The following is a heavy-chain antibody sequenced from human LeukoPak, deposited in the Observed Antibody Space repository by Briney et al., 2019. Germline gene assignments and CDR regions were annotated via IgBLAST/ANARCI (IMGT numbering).Heavy chain of an antibody. CDR1: GGSFSGYY. Sequence: PSETLSLTCAVYGGSFSGYYWSWIRQPPGKGLEWIGEINHSGSTNYNPSLKSRVTISVDTSKNQFSLKLSSVTAADTAVYYCARGRSATVRGVISYYFDYWGQGTLVTVSS. D-gene: IGHD3-10*01. J-gene: IGHJ4*02. CDR2: INHSGST. CDR3: ARGRSATVRGVISYYFDY. V-gene: IGHV4-34*01.